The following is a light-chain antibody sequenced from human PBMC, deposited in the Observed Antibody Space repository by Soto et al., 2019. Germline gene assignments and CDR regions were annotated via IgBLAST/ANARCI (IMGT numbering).Light chain of an antibody. J-gene: IGLJ1*01. Sequence: QSVLTQPASVSGSSGQSITISCTGTSSDVGGYNYVSWYQQHPGKAPKFMIYDVSNRPSGVSNRFSGSKSGNTASLTISGLQAEDEADYYCCSYTLSNTRHIVFATGTKGTVL. CDR3: CSYTLSNTRHIV. CDR2: DVS. CDR1: SSDVGGYNY. V-gene: IGLV2-14*01.